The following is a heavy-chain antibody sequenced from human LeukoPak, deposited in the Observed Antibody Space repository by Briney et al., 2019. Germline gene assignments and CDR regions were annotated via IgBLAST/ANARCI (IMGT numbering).Heavy chain of an antibody. J-gene: IGHJ6*02. CDR2: ISSGSSYI. CDR1: GFTFSSYW. V-gene: IGHV3-21*01. D-gene: IGHD2-15*01. Sequence: GGSLRLSCAASGFTFSSYWMSWVRQAPGKGLEWISSISSGSSYIYYADSVKGRFTISRDNAKNSLDLQMNGLRAEDTGVYHCARVRSAGQYGMDVWGQGTTVTVSS. CDR3: ARVRSAGQYGMDV.